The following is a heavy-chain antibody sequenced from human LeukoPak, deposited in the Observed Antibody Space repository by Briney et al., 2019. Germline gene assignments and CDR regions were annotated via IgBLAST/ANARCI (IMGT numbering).Heavy chain of an antibody. CDR3: AKDGTDIVVVPAASYYFDY. CDR2: INHSGST. D-gene: IGHD2-2*01. J-gene: IGHJ4*02. Sequence: SETLSLTCAVYGGSFSGYYWSWIRQPPGKGLEWIGEINHSGSTNYNPSLKSRVTISVDTSKNQFSLKLSSVTAADTAVYYCAKDGTDIVVVPAASYYFDYWGQGTLVTVSS. CDR1: GGSFSGYY. V-gene: IGHV4-34*01.